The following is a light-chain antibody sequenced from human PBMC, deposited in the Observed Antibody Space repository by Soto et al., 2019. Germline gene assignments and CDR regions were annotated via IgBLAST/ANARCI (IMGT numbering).Light chain of an antibody. CDR1: QSVSSN. CDR3: QQYNNWPVT. J-gene: IGKJ1*01. V-gene: IGKV3-15*01. Sequence: EIVMTQSPATLSVSPGERATLSCRASQSVSSNLAWYQQKPGQAPRLLIYGASTRATCIPARFSGSGSGTEFTLTISSLQSEDFAVYYCQQYNNWPVTFGQGTKVDIK. CDR2: GAS.